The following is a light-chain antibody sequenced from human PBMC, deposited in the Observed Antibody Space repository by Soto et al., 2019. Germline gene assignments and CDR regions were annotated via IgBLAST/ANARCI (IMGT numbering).Light chain of an antibody. CDR1: QSVSSSY. V-gene: IGKV3-20*01. Sequence: EIVLTQSPGTLSLSPGERATLSCRASQSVSSSYLVWYQQKPGQAPRLLIYGASSRATGIPDRFSGSGSGTDFTLTISRLEPEDFAVYYCQAYGSSLFTFGPGTKVDIK. CDR3: QAYGSSLFT. CDR2: GAS. J-gene: IGKJ3*01.